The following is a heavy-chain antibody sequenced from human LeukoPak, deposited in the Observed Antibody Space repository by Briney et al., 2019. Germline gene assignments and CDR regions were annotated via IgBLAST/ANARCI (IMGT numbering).Heavy chain of an antibody. Sequence: PSETLSLTCTVSGGSISSYYWSWIRQPPGKGLEWIGYIYYSGSTNYNPSLKSRVTISVDTSKNQFSLKPSSVTATDTAVYYCARRGSGWYENYFDYWGQGTLVTVSS. CDR3: ARRGSGWYENYFDY. CDR2: IYYSGST. D-gene: IGHD6-19*01. V-gene: IGHV4-59*08. CDR1: GGSISSYY. J-gene: IGHJ4*02.